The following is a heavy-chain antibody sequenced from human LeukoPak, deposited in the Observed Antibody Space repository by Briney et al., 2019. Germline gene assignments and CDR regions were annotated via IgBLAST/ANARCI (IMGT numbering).Heavy chain of an antibody. CDR3: ARVQQWFGEVCMDV. D-gene: IGHD3-10*01. J-gene: IGHJ6*02. CDR1: GGSISSYY. CDR2: IYYSGST. Sequence: SETLSLTCTVSGGSISSYYWSWIRQPPGKGLEWIGYIYYSGSTNYNPSLKSRVTISVDTSKNQFSLKLSSVTAADTAVYYCARVQQWFGEVCMDVWGQGTTVTVSS. V-gene: IGHV4-59*01.